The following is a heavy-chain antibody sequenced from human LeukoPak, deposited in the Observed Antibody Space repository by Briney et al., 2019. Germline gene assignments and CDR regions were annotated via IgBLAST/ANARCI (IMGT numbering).Heavy chain of an antibody. CDR3: ARDFRYRDSSGYYSFDY. Sequence: GGSLRLSCAVSGLTFSSSWMDWVRQAPGKGLEWVSYLSGRSDSIYYAESVKGRFTISRDNAKNSLYLQMNSLRDEDTAVYYCARDFRYRDSSGYYSFDYWGQGTLVTVSS. CDR2: LSGRSDSI. CDR1: GLTFSSSW. D-gene: IGHD3-22*01. J-gene: IGHJ4*02. V-gene: IGHV3-48*02.